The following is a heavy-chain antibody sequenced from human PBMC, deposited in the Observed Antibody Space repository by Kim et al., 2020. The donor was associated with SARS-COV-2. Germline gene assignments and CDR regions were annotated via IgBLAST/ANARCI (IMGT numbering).Heavy chain of an antibody. V-gene: IGHV3-33*06. CDR1: GFTFSSYG. D-gene: IGHD2-2*01. CDR2: IWYDGSKT. CDR3: ANGGSSSSWAHLY. J-gene: IGHJ4*02. Sequence: GGSLRLSCAASGFTFSSYGMHWVRQAPGKGLEWVAVIWYDGSKTYYVDSVKCRFTISRDNSKNTLYLQMNSLRAEDTAVYYCANGGSSSSWAHLYWGQGTLVIVSS.